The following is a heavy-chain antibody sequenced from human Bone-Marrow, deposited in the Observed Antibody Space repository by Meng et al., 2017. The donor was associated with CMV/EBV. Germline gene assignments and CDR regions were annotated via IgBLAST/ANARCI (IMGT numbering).Heavy chain of an antibody. CDR3: ARVEWELLAGAFDN. J-gene: IGHJ3*02. D-gene: IGHD1-26*01. Sequence: SETLSLTCTVSGGSISSSNYYWGWIRQPPGKGLEWIASVFSSGSTYYEPSLNSRVTISVDTSRNQFSLKLSSVTAADTAVYYCARVEWELLAGAFDNWGQGTMVTVSS. CDR1: GGSISSSNYY. V-gene: IGHV4-39*07. CDR2: VFSSGST.